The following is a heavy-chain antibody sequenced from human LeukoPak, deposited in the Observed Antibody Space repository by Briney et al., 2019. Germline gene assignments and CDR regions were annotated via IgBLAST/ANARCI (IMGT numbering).Heavy chain of an antibody. V-gene: IGHV4-39*01. Sequence: SETLSLTCTVSGGSISSSTYYWGWIRQPPGEGLEWIGSIYYSGSTYYNASLKSRVTISADTSKNQFSLKLSSVTAADTAVYYCARPLSGSSSWHGDAFDIWGQGTMVTVSS. CDR2: IYYSGST. CDR1: GGSISSSTYY. J-gene: IGHJ3*02. CDR3: ARPLSGSSSWHGDAFDI. D-gene: IGHD6-13*01.